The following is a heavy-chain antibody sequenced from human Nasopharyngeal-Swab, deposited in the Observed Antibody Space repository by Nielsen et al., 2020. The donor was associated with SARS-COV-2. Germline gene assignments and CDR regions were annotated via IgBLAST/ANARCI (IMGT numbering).Heavy chain of an antibody. V-gene: IGHV3-11*01. CDR1: GFTFSDYH. CDR3: ARSSGWYYFDY. J-gene: IGHJ4*02. CDR2: ISGSGTTI. Sequence: GESLKISCAASGFTFSDYHMSWIRQAPGKGLEWVSYISGSGTTIYYADSVKGRFTISRDNAKNSLYLQMNSLRAEDTAVYYCARSSGWYYFDYWGQGTLVTVSS. D-gene: IGHD6-19*01.